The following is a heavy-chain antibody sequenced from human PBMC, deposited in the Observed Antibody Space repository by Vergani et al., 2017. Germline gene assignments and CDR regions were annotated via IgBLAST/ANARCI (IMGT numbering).Heavy chain of an antibody. D-gene: IGHD2-2*03. Sequence: QVQLVQSGAEVKKPGASVKVSCKASGYSFTSNSMHWVRQAPXQGLEWMGIINPMGGSTTYAQRFQGRVTMTRDTSTSTVYMQLSSLRFEDTAVYYCARAGYCTSTSCYSFSYYYMDVWGKGTTVTVSS. CDR1: GYSFTSNS. J-gene: IGHJ6*03. V-gene: IGHV1-46*03. CDR3: ARAGYCTSTSCYSFSYYYMDV. CDR2: INPMGGST.